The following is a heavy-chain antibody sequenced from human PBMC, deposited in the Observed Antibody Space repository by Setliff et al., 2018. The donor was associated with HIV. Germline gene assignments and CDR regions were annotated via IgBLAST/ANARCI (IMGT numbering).Heavy chain of an antibody. D-gene: IGHD1-26*01. CDR2: TNPSGST. CDR1: GGSISGHY. Sequence: PSETLSLTCSVSGGSISGHYGGWTRQPPGKGLEWIGETNPSGSTKYNPSLKSRVTISVDRSKNQFSLKLTSVTAADTAVYYCARGQDLGATWTGYYYYYMDVWGKGTTVTVSS. J-gene: IGHJ6*03. V-gene: IGHV4-34*01. CDR3: ARGQDLGATWTGYYYYYMDV.